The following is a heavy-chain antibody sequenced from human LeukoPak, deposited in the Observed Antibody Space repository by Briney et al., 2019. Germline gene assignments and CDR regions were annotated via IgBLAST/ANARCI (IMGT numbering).Heavy chain of an antibody. V-gene: IGHV1-18*01. CDR1: GYTFTSYG. Sequence: ASVKVSCKASGYTFTSYGISWVRQAPGQGLEWMGWISAYNGNTNYAQKLQGRVTLSTDTSTSTAYMELRSLRSDDTAVYYCATQPGRGSPFKFWGQGTLVTVSS. CDR3: ATQPGRGSPFKF. CDR2: ISAYNGNT. J-gene: IGHJ4*02. D-gene: IGHD2-8*02.